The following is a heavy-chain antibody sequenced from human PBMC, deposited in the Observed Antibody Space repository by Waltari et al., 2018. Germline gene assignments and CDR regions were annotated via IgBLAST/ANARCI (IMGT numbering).Heavy chain of an antibody. CDR3: ARDRRYGSGSYY. J-gene: IGHJ4*02. CDR1: GFTFSSYS. D-gene: IGHD3-10*01. CDR2: ISSSSSYI. Sequence: EVQLVESGGGLVKPGGSLRLSCAASGFTFSSYSMNWVRQAPGNGLEWVSAISSSSSYIYYADSGKGRFTSSRDNAKNSLYLQRNSLRAEDTAVYYCARDRRYGSGSYYWGQGTLVTVSS. V-gene: IGHV3-21*01.